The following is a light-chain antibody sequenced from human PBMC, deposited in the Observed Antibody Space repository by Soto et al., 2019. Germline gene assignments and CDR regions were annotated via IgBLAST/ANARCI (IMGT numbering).Light chain of an antibody. Sequence: QSVLTQPASVSGSPGQSIPISFTGTSSEVGGYNYVSWYQQHPGKAPKLMIYDVSNRPSGVSNRFSGSKSGNTASLSFSGLQAEDEADYYCSSYTSSSTRVFGTGTKVTVL. CDR2: DVS. CDR1: SSEVGGYNY. CDR3: SSYTSSSTRV. J-gene: IGLJ1*01. V-gene: IGLV2-14*01.